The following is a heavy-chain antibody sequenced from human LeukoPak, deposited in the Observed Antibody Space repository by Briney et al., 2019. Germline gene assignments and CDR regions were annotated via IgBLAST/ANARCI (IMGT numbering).Heavy chain of an antibody. CDR2: IKQDGSEK. CDR3: ARARGDGYQWYFDL. Sequence: GGSLRLSCAASGFTFRSYWMNWVRQAPGKGLEWVANIKQDGSEKNYVDFVKGRFTISRDNAENSLDLQMNSLRAEDTAVYYCARARGDGYQWYFDLWGRGTLVTVSS. D-gene: IGHD5-24*01. CDR1: GFTFRSYW. V-gene: IGHV3-7*01. J-gene: IGHJ2*01.